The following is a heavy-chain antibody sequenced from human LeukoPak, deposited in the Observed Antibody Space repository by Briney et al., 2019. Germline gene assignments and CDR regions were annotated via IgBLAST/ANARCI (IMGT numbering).Heavy chain of an antibody. D-gene: IGHD3-10*01. V-gene: IGHV3-30*03. J-gene: IGHJ4*02. Sequence: GGSLRLSCAASGFTFSSYGMHWVRQAPGKGLEWVALISYDGSNKYYADSVKGRFTISRDNSKNTLYLQMNSLRAEDTAVYYCARGSNAFDYWGQGTLVTVSS. CDR3: ARGSNAFDY. CDR2: ISYDGSNK. CDR1: GFTFSSYG.